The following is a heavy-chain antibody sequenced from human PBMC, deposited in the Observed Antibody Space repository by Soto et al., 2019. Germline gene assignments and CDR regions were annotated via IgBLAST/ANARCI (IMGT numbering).Heavy chain of an antibody. Sequence: PGGSLRLSCAASGFTFSSYGMHWVRQAPGKGLEWVAGIWYDGTNTSYSDAVKGRFSISRANSKNTVDQQMNSLRAEDTAVFYCAKSIAVAPVWLDPWGQGIQVTVSS. CDR1: GFTFSSYG. CDR3: AKSIAVAPVWLDP. D-gene: IGHD6-19*01. J-gene: IGHJ5*02. CDR2: IWYDGTNT. V-gene: IGHV3-33*06.